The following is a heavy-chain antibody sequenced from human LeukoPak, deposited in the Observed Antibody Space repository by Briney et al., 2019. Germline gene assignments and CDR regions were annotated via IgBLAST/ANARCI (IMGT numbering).Heavy chain of an antibody. D-gene: IGHD6-13*01. CDR3: ASYSSSWYGVYYYYMDV. V-gene: IGHV1-2*02. CDR2: INPNSGGT. J-gene: IGHJ6*03. CDR1: GYTFTGYY. Sequence: GASVKVSCKASGYTFTGYYMHWMRQAPGQGLEWMGWINPNSGGTNYAQKFQGRVTMTRDTSISTAYMELSRLRSDDTAVYYCASYSSSWYGVYYYYMDVWGKGTTVTVSS.